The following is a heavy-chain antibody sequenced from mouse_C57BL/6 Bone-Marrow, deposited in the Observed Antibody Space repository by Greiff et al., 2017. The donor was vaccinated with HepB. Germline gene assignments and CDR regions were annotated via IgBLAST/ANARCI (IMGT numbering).Heavy chain of an antibody. D-gene: IGHD3-2*02. Sequence: VKLMESGPGLVQPSQRLSITCTVSGFSLTSYGVHWVRQSPGKGLEWLGVIWSGGSTDYNAAFISRLSISKDNSKSQVFFKMNSLQADDTAIYYCARGGDSGWYFDVWGTGTTVTVSS. CDR1: GFSLTSYG. J-gene: IGHJ1*03. V-gene: IGHV2-2*01. CDR2: IWSGGST. CDR3: ARGGDSGWYFDV.